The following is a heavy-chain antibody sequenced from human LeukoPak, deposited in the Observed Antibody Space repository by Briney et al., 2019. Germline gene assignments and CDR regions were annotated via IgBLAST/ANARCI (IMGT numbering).Heavy chain of an antibody. J-gene: IGHJ1*01. Sequence: PGGSLRLSCAVSGFTFSSYAMHWVRQAPGKGLEWVAVISYDGSNKYYADSVKGRFTISRDNSKNTLYLQMDSLRAEDTAVYYCARRIAVADPYAEYFQHWGQGTLVTVSS. V-gene: IGHV3-30-3*01. D-gene: IGHD6-19*01. CDR1: GFTFSSYA. CDR2: ISYDGSNK. CDR3: ARRIAVADPYAEYFQH.